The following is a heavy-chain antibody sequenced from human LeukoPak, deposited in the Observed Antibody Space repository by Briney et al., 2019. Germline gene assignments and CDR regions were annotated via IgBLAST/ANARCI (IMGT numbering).Heavy chain of an antibody. Sequence: PGGSLRLSCAASGFTFSSYAMHWVRQAPGKGLEWVAVISYDGSNKYYADSVKGRFTISRDNSKNTLYLQMNSLRAEDTAVYYCARGILVGALDYWGQGTLVTASS. CDR2: ISYDGSNK. CDR1: GFTFSSYA. D-gene: IGHD1-26*01. V-gene: IGHV3-30*04. CDR3: ARGILVGALDY. J-gene: IGHJ4*02.